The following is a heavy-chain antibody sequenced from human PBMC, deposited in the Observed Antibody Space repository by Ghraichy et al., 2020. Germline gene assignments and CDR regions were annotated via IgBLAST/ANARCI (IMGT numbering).Heavy chain of an antibody. CDR2: MNPNSGKA. D-gene: IGHD7-27*01. V-gene: IGHV1-8*01. Sequence: ASVKVSCKASGYTFTSYDLNWVRQAPGQVLEWMGWMNPNSGKADYAQKFQGRVALTRDTPISTAYMQLSSLGSEDTAIYYCARVPNWGSSRWYFDYWGQGTLITVSS. J-gene: IGHJ4*02. CDR3: ARVPNWGSSRWYFDY. CDR1: GYTFTSYD.